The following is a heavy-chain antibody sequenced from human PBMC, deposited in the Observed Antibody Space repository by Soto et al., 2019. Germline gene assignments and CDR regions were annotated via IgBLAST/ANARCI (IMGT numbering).Heavy chain of an antibody. CDR3: ARSITMVRVPTTALRYYYGMDV. CDR2: IIPIFGTA. J-gene: IGHJ6*02. V-gene: IGHV1-69*06. CDR1: GGTFSSYA. D-gene: IGHD3-10*01. Sequence: ASVKVSCKASGGTFSSYAISWVRQAPGQGLEWMGGIIPIFGTANYAQKFQGRVTITADKSTSTAYTELSSLRSEDPAVYYCARSITMVRVPTTALRYYYGMDVWGQGTTVTVSS.